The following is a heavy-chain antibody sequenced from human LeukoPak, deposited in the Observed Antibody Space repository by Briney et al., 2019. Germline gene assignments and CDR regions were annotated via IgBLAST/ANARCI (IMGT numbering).Heavy chain of an antibody. V-gene: IGHV1-2*06. J-gene: IGHJ4*02. Sequence: ASVKVSCTAAGYNFPTYFIHWVRQAPGQGLEWMGRLNPNGGDTNYAQKFQCGVTIAGDTSISTAYIELSSLISDDTAVYYCARVGFTTSWSNFDYWGQGTLVTVSS. CDR3: ARVGFTTSWSNFDY. D-gene: IGHD2-2*01. CDR2: LNPNGGDT. CDR1: GYNFPTYF.